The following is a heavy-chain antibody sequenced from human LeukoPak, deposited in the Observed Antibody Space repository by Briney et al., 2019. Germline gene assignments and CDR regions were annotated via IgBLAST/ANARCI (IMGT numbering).Heavy chain of an antibody. V-gene: IGHV4-4*07. J-gene: IGHJ4*02. D-gene: IGHD4-11*01. CDR2: IYTSGSP. CDR1: GGSISSYY. Sequence: SETLSLTCTVSGGSISSYYWSWIRQPAGKGLEWIGRIYTSGSPNYNPSLRSRVTMSVDTSKNQFSLKLSSVTAADTAVYYCTRNHNDYHFGYWGPGTLVTVSS. CDR3: TRNHNDYHFGY.